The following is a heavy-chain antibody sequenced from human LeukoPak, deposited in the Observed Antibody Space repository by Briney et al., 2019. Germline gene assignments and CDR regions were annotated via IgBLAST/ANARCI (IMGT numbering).Heavy chain of an antibody. CDR3: ARLLQKHYYYYMDV. J-gene: IGHJ6*03. V-gene: IGHV4-59*01. Sequence: SETLSLTCTVSGGSISSYYWSWIRQPPGKGLEWIGYIYYSGSTNYNPSLKSRVTISVDTSKNQFSLKLSSVTAADTAVHYCARLLQKHYYYYMDVWGKGTTVTVSS. CDR2: IYYSGST. D-gene: IGHD5-24*01. CDR1: GGSISSYY.